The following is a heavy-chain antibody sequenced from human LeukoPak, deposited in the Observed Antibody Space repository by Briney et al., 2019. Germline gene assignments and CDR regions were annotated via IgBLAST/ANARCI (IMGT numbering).Heavy chain of an antibody. J-gene: IGHJ4*02. Sequence: PGGSLRLSCSVSGFTFSTYVMHWVRRAPGKGLEYVSAISSNGDNTYYADSAKGRFTISRDNSKNTLYLQMSSLRPDDTAVYFCVRGTGYWGQGTLVTVSS. CDR2: ISSNGDNT. V-gene: IGHV3-64D*06. CDR3: VRGTGY. CDR1: GFTFSTYV.